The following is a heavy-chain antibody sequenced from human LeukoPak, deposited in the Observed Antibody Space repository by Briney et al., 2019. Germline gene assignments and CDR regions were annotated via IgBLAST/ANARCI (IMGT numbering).Heavy chain of an antibody. V-gene: IGHV1-46*01. CDR1: GYTFTSYY. CDR3: ARDLEARPPYYGMDV. CDR2: INPSGGST. Sequence: PLASVKVSCKASGYTFTSYYMHWVRQAPGQGLEWMGIINPSGGSTSYAQKFQGRVTMTRDTSTSTVYMELSSLRSEDTAVYYCARDLEARPPYYGMDVWGQGTTVTVSS. J-gene: IGHJ6*02. D-gene: IGHD6-6*01.